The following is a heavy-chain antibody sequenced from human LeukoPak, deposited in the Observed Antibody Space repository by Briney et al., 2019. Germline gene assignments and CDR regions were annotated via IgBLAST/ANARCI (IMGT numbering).Heavy chain of an antibody. CDR3: AKGNRRLPPYYFDY. Sequence: GGSLRLSCAASGFTFSSYAMHWVRQAPGKGLEWVAVISYDGSNKYYADSVKGRFTISRDNSKNTLYLQMNSQRAEDTAVYYCAKGNRRLPPYYFDYWGQGTLVTVSS. V-gene: IGHV3-30-3*01. J-gene: IGHJ4*02. CDR1: GFTFSSYA. D-gene: IGHD1-14*01. CDR2: ISYDGSNK.